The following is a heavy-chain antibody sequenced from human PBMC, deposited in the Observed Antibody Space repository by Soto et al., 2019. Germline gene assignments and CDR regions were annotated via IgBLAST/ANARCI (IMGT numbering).Heavy chain of an antibody. CDR3: ARRGRDDQPFDY. CDR1: GGSISSSSYY. Sequence: QLQLQESGPGLVKPSETLSLTCTVSGGSISSSSYYWGLIRQPPGKGLEWIGNIYYSGNTYYNPSLKSRVTISVDTSKNQFSLKLSSVTAADTAVYYCARRGRDDQPFDYWGQGTLVTVSS. D-gene: IGHD1-26*01. V-gene: IGHV4-39*01. CDR2: IYYSGNT. J-gene: IGHJ4*02.